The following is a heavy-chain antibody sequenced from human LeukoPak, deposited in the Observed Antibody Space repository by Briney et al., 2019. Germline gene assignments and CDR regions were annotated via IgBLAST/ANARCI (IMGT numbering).Heavy chain of an antibody. V-gene: IGHV4-34*01. CDR3: ARGREAAVTTLGSRDYYFDY. J-gene: IGHJ4*02. CDR1: GGSFSGFY. Sequence: SETLSLTCSVYGGSFSGFYWSWIRQPPGKGLEWSGEINHSGSTNYNPSLKSRVTISVDTSKNHFSLKLSSVTAADTAVYYCARGREAAVTTLGSRDYYFDYWGQGTLVTVSS. CDR2: INHSGST. D-gene: IGHD4-17*01.